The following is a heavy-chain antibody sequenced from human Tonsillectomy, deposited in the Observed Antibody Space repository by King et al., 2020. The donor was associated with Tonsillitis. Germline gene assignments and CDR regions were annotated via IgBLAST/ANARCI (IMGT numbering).Heavy chain of an antibody. CDR3: VRLAYYYDNSGYPFDY. V-gene: IGHV3-21*01. D-gene: IGHD3-22*01. J-gene: IGHJ4*02. Sequence: VQLVESGGGLVKPGGSLRLSCAASGFTFSTYSLNWVRQAPGKGLEWVSSISDGSRYIFYADSVKGRFNISRDNAKNSLYLQMNSLRAEDTAVYYCVRLAYYYDNSGYPFDYWGQGTLVTVSS. CDR1: GFTFSTYS. CDR2: ISDGSRYI.